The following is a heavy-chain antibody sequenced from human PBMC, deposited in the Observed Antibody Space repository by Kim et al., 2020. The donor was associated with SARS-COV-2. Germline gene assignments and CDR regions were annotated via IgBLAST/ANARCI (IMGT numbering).Heavy chain of an antibody. Sequence: GGSLRLSCAASGFTFSSYAMSWVRQAPGQGLEWVSALSTPSGSTYYAGSVKGRFTISRDNSKNTLYLQMDSLRAEDTAVYYCSKSFWVGEILSNHYLDFWGQGILVTVSS. D-gene: IGHD3-10*01. CDR3: SKSFWVGEILSNHYLDF. V-gene: IGHV3-23*01. CDR1: GFTFSSYA. CDR2: LSTPSGST. J-gene: IGHJ4*02.